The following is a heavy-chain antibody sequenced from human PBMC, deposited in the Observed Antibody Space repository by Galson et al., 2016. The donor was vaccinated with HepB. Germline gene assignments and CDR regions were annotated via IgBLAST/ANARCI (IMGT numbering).Heavy chain of an antibody. CDR3: AKDKSSGHYYGSQRYFDL. Sequence: SLRLSCAASGFTFDECAMHWVRQPPGKDLEWVSSVSWNSARIAYADSVKGRFTISRDNAKNSLDLQMNSLRAEDTAFYYCAKDKSSGHYYGSQRYFDLWGRGTLVTVSS. D-gene: IGHD3-10*01. V-gene: IGHV3-9*01. CDR1: GFTFDECA. J-gene: IGHJ2*01. CDR2: VSWNSARI.